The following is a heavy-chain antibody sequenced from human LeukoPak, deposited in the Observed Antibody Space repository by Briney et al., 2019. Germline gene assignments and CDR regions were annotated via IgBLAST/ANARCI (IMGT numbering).Heavy chain of an antibody. J-gene: IGHJ6*04. CDR1: GFTFSTYE. Sequence: GGSLRLSCAASGFTFSTYEMNWVRQAPGKGLEWVSYITSGSTIYYADSVKGRFTISRDNAKNSLYLQMNSLRAEDTAVYYCAELGITMIGGVWGKGTTVTISS. CDR2: ITSGSTI. V-gene: IGHV3-48*03. D-gene: IGHD3-10*02. CDR3: AELGITMIGGV.